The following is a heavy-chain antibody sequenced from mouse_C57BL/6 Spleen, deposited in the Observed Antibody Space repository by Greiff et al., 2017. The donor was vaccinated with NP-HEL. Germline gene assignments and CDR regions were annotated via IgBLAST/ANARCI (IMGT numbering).Heavy chain of an antibody. D-gene: IGHD2-3*01. CDR2: INPSTGGT. J-gene: IGHJ4*01. Sequence: EVQLQQSGPELVKPGASVKISCKASGYSFTGYYMNWVKQSPDKSLEWIGEINPSTGGTTYNQKFKAKATLTVDKSSSTAYMQLKSLTSEDSAVYYCARDGYYEGAMDYWGQGTSVTVSS. CDR3: ARDGYYEGAMDY. CDR1: GYSFTGYY. V-gene: IGHV1-42*01.